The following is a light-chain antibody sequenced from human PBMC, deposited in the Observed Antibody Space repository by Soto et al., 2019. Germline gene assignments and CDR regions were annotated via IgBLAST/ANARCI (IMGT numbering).Light chain of an antibody. CDR2: WAS. Sequence: DILLTQSPYSLTVSLGERATINCKASQPVLRSSNNKNHLAWYQQKPAQSPKMLISWASTRESGVPDRFSGSGSGTEFTLTISSLQAEDAAVYYCQQYYDVPVTFGQGTRLEIK. J-gene: IGKJ5*01. CDR3: QQYYDVPVT. CDR1: QPVLRSSNNKNH. V-gene: IGKV4-1*01.